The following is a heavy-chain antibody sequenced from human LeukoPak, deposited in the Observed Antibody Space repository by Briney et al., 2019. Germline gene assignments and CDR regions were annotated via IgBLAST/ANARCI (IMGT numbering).Heavy chain of an antibody. CDR3: AGPLDSYYYYGMDV. V-gene: IGHV5-10-1*01. CDR1: GYIFTSYW. J-gene: IGHJ6*02. Sequence: GESLKISCKGSGYIFTSYWISWVRQMPGKGLEWMGRIDPSDSYTNYSPSFQGHVTISADKSISTAYLQWSSLKASDTAMYYCAGPLDSYYYYGMDVWGQGTTVTVSS. CDR2: IDPSDSYT.